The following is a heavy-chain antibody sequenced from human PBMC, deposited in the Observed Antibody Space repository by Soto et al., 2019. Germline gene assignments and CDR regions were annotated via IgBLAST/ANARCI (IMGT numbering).Heavy chain of an antibody. V-gene: IGHV1-69*10. CDR2: IIPIFGIA. D-gene: IGHD3-10*01. CDR3: ARGFDYYGSGSYYNYYYYMDV. Sequence: ASVKVSCKASGGTFSSYAISWVRQAPGQGLEWMGGIIPIFGIANYAQKFQGRVTITADKSTSTAYMELSSLRSEDTAMYYCARGFDYYGSGSYYNYYYYMDVWGKGTTVTVSS. CDR1: GGTFSSYA. J-gene: IGHJ6*03.